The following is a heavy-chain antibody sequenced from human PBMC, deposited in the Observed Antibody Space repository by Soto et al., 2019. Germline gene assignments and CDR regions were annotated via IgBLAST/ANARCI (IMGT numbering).Heavy chain of an antibody. J-gene: IGHJ6*02. CDR1: GYTFTGYY. Sequence: ASVKVSCKASGYTFTGYYTHWVRQAPGQGLEWMGWINPNSGGTNYAQKFQGRVTMTRDTSISTAYMELSRLRSDDTAVYYCARHTIFGVVITYYGMDVWGQGTTVTVSS. CDR3: ARHTIFGVVITYYGMDV. CDR2: INPNSGGT. D-gene: IGHD3-3*01. V-gene: IGHV1-2*02.